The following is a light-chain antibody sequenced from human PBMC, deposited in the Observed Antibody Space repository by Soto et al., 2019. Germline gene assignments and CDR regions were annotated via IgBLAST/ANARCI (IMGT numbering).Light chain of an antibody. V-gene: IGKV3-20*01. CDR1: QSVSNRY. CDR3: QQSGSSPET. Sequence: IVLTQSPGTLSLSPGERATLSCRASQSVSNRYLAWYQQKPGQAPRLLIYAASTRFAGVPDRFSGSGAGTDFPLTNSRLEPEDFAVYFCQQSGSSPETFGQGTKVEIK. CDR2: AAS. J-gene: IGKJ1*01.